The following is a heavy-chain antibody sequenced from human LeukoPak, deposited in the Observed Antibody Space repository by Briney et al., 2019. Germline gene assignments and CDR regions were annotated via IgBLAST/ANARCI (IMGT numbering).Heavy chain of an antibody. D-gene: IGHD5-12*01. V-gene: IGHV3-21*01. J-gene: IGHJ4*02. CDR3: AREGLRGYDWGISGYFDY. CDR2: ISSSSSYK. CDR1: GFTFSGYS. Sequence: PGGSLRLSCAASGFTFSGYSMNWVRQAPGKGLEWVSSISSSSSYKYYADSVKGRFTISRDNAKNSLYLQMNSLRAEDTAVYYCAREGLRGYDWGISGYFDYWGQGTLVTVSS.